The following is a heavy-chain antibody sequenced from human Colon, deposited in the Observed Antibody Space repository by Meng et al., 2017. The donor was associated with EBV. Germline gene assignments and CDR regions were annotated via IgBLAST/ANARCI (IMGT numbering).Heavy chain of an antibody. CDR1: GYTFTSYG. V-gene: IGHV1-18*01. J-gene: IGHJ4*02. D-gene: IGHD3-9*01. CDR2: ISTYNGNT. CDR3: ARVWNYDILTGYYTHYFDY. Sequence: VQRGQSGAEVKKPGAQVKVYCKASGYTFTSYGLSWVRQAPGQGLEWMGWISTYNGNTNYAQKLQGRVTMTTDTSTSTVYMEVRSLRSDDTAVYYCARVWNYDILTGYYTHYFDYWGQGTLVTVSS.